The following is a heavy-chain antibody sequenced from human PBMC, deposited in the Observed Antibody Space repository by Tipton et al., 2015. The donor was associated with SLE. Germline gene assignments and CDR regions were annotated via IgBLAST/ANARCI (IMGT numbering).Heavy chain of an antibody. CDR2: IDHSGST. D-gene: IGHD6-13*01. V-gene: IGHV4-38-2*02. CDR3: ARDQKQQLAPGAFDI. J-gene: IGHJ3*02. CDR1: GYSISSGYY. Sequence: TLSLTCAVSGYSISSGYYWGWIRQPPGKGLEWIGSIDHSGSTDYNPSLKSRVTISVDTSKNHFSLKLTSVTAADTAVYYCARDQKQQLAPGAFDIWGQGTMVTVSS.